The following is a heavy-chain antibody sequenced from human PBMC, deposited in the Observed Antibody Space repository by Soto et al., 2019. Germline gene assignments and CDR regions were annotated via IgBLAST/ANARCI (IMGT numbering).Heavy chain of an antibody. CDR1: GFTFSSYA. CDR2: ISGSGGST. D-gene: IGHD3-9*01. Sequence: GGSLRLSCAASGFTFSSYAMSWVRQAPGKGLEWVSAISGSGGSTYYADSVKGRFTISRDNSKNTLYLQMNSLRAEDTAVYYCAKVGAAGDYDINWFDPWAQGTLVTVSS. V-gene: IGHV3-23*01. CDR3: AKVGAAGDYDINWFDP. J-gene: IGHJ5*02.